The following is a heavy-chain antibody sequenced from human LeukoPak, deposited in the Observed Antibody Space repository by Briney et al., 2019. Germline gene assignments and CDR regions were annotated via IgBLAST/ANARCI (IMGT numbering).Heavy chain of an antibody. Sequence: PSETLSLTCTVSGGSISSSSYYWGWIRQPPGKGLEWIGSIYYSGSTYYNPSLKSRVTISVDTSKNQFSLKLSSVTAADTAVYYCARVPRTEEFGYCSGGSCYSLDIWGQGTMVTVSS. V-gene: IGHV4-39*07. CDR2: IYYSGST. D-gene: IGHD2-15*01. J-gene: IGHJ3*02. CDR1: GGSISSSSYY. CDR3: ARVPRTEEFGYCSGGSCYSLDI.